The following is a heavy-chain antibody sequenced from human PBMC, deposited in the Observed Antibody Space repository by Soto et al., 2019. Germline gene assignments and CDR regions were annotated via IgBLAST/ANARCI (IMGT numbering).Heavy chain of an antibody. CDR1: GFTFSSYG. CDR3: AKDWEIAAILDYYHYYGMDV. J-gene: IGHJ6*02. Sequence: QVQLVESGGGVVQPGRSLRLSCAASGFTFSSYGMHWVRQAPGQGLEWVAVISYDGSNKYYADSVKGRFTISRDNSKHTLYLQMNSLRGEDTAVYYCAKDWEIAAILDYYHYYGMDVWGQGTTVTVSS. V-gene: IGHV3-30*18. CDR2: ISYDGSNK. D-gene: IGHD6-13*01.